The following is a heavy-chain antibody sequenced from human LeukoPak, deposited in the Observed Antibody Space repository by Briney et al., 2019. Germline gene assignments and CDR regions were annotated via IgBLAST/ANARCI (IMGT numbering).Heavy chain of an antibody. CDR1: GYTSTSPD. J-gene: IGHJ3*02. CDR3: ARYTQHYGFDI. CDR2: MNPRDNT. Sequence: ASVTVSCKASGYTSTSPDINWVRQAPGRGLEWLGWMNPRDNTGYAQKFQGRVTLTRDKSINTAYMELSSLRSEDTAVYYCARYTQHYGFDIWIQGTMVTVSA. D-gene: IGHD3-3*02. V-gene: IGHV1-8*01.